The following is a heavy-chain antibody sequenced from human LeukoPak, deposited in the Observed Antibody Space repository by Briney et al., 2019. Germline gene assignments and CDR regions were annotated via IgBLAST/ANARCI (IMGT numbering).Heavy chain of an antibody. J-gene: IGHJ4*02. CDR1: GGSISSGGYS. Sequence: SETLSLTCAVSGGSISSGGYSWSWIRQPPGKGLEWIGYIYHSGSTYYNPSLKSRVTISVDRSKNQFSLKLSSVTAADTAVYYCASQRVPTYYFDYWGQGTLVTASS. V-gene: IGHV4-30-2*01. CDR2: IYHSGST. CDR3: ASQRVPTYYFDY.